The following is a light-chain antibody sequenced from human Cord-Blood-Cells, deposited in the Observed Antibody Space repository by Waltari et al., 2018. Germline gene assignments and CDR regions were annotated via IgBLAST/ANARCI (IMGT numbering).Light chain of an antibody. CDR1: NIGSKS. V-gene: IGLV3-21*02. J-gene: IGLJ1*01. Sequence: SYVLTPPPSVSVAPGQTARITCGGNNIGSKSVPCYQQKPGQAPVLVVYDDSDRPSGIPERFSGSNSGNTATLTISRVEAGDEADYYCQVWDSSSDLFYVFGTGTKVTVL. CDR3: QVWDSSSDLFYV. CDR2: DDS.